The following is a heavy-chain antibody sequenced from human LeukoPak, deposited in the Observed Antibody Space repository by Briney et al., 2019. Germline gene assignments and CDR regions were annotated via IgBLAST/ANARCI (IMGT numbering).Heavy chain of an antibody. CDR1: GLSVSTNY. Sequence: PGGSLRLSCAASGLSVSTNYMMWVRQAPGKGLECVSILYSSGSAYYAASVKGRFIISRDNSENTLYLQMNSLSAEDTAVYYCASLTGLYPWGRGTLVSVSS. D-gene: IGHD7-27*01. V-gene: IGHV3-53*01. CDR3: ASLTGLYP. J-gene: IGHJ2*01. CDR2: LYSSGSA.